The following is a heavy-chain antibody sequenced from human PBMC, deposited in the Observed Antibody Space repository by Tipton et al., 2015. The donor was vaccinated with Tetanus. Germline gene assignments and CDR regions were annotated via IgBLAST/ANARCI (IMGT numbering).Heavy chain of an antibody. D-gene: IGHD3-22*01. CDR3: AGVGYYYYYMDV. J-gene: IGHJ6*03. V-gene: IGHV4-30-4*08. CDR1: GVSISSGDYC. CDR2: IYYSGNS. Sequence: TLSLTCTVSGVSISSGDYCWSWIRQPPGKGLEWIGYIYYSGNSYYNPSLKSRVTISIDASKNQFSLKLNSMTAADTAVYYCAGVGYYYYYMDVWGKGTTVTVSS.